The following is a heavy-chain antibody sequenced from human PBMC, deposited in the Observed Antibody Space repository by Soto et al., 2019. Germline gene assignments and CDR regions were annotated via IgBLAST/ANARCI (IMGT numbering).Heavy chain of an antibody. CDR1: GGSISTYY. V-gene: IGHV4-59*01. CDR2: IYYSGST. CDR3: ARVVYSSCWYNWFDP. J-gene: IGHJ5*02. D-gene: IGHD6-13*01. Sequence: SETLSLTCTVSGGSISTYYWSWIRQPPGKGLEWIGYIYYSGSTNYNPSLKSRVTISVDTSKNQFSLKLSSVTAADTAVYYCARVVYSSCWYNWFDPWGQGTLVTVSS.